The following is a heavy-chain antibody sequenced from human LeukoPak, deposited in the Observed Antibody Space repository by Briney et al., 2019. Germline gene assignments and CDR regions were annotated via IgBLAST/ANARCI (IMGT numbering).Heavy chain of an antibody. CDR3: ARVSGLAARVRENTLDY. Sequence: ASVKVSCKSSGYTFTSYGISWVRQAPGQGLEWMGWISAYNGNTNYAKKLQGRVTMTIDTSTSTAYMELRSLRADDMAVYYCARVSGLAARVRENTLDYWGQGNLVTVSS. CDR2: ISAYNGNT. D-gene: IGHD6-6*01. V-gene: IGHV1-18*03. J-gene: IGHJ4*02. CDR1: GYTFTSYG.